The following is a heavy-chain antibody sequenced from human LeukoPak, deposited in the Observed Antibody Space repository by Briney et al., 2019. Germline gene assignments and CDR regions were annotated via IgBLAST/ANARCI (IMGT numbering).Heavy chain of an antibody. D-gene: IGHD1-26*01. J-gene: IGHJ6*03. CDR1: GYTLTELS. Sequence: ASVKVSCKVSGYTLTELSMHCVRQAPGKGLEWMGGFDPEDGETIYAQKFQGRVTMTEDTSTDTAYMELSSLRSEDTAVYYCATGSKGATRYYYYYMDVWGKGTTVTVSS. CDR3: ATGSKGATRYYYYYMDV. V-gene: IGHV1-24*01. CDR2: FDPEDGET.